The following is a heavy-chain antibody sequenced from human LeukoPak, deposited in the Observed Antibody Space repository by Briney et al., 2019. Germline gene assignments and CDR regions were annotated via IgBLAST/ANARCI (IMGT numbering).Heavy chain of an antibody. V-gene: IGHV3-7*01. D-gene: IGHD5-12*01. CDR1: GFTFSTYW. CDR2: IRQDGSEK. CDR3: ARGYSGNDYGYYFDY. J-gene: IGHJ4*02. Sequence: GGSLRLSCAASGFTFSTYWMSWVRQAPGKGLEWVANIRQDGSEKYYVDSVKGRFTISRDNAKNSLYLQMNSLRAEDTAVYYCARGYSGNDYGYYFDYWGQGNLVTVSS.